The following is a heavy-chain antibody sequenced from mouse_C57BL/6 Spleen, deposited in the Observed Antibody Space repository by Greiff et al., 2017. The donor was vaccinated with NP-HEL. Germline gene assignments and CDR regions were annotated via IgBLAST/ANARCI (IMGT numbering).Heavy chain of an antibody. CDR3: ARFGQLRGGWYFDV. CDR1: GYTFTDYN. V-gene: IGHV1-18*01. J-gene: IGHJ1*03. D-gene: IGHD3-2*02. Sequence: VQLQQSGPELVKPGASVKIPCKASGYTFTDYNMDWVKQSHGKSLEWIGDINPNNGGTIYNQKFKGKATLTVDKSSSTAYMELRSLTSEDTAVYYCARFGQLRGGWYFDVWGTGTTVTVSS. CDR2: INPNNGGT.